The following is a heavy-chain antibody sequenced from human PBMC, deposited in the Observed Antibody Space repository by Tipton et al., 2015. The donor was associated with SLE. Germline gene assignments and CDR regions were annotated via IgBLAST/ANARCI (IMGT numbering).Heavy chain of an antibody. CDR3: ARDPYYESSGYGWFDP. CDR1: CVSISGRSYY. CDR2: ITNSGNT. Sequence: TLSLTCTVSCVSISGRSYYWDWIRQPPGKGPGWIGRITNSGNTYYTPSFQSRVTISADMSKNQFSLRLSSVTAADTAVYFCARDPYYESSGYGWFDPWGQGILVTVSS. J-gene: IGHJ5*02. D-gene: IGHD3-22*01. V-gene: IGHV4-39*07.